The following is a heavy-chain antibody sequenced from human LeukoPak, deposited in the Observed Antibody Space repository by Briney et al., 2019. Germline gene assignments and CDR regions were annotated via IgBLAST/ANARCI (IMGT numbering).Heavy chain of an antibody. CDR2: INPTGGST. Sequence: ASVKVSCKASGYTFTSYYMHWVRQAPGQGLEWMGLINPTGGSTGYAQKFQGRVTMARDMSTSTDYMELSSLRSEDTAIYYCARDNSVGDNAWWFDPWGQGTLVTVSS. V-gene: IGHV1-46*01. CDR1: GYTFTSYY. J-gene: IGHJ5*02. CDR3: ARDNSVGDNAWWFDP. D-gene: IGHD1-26*01.